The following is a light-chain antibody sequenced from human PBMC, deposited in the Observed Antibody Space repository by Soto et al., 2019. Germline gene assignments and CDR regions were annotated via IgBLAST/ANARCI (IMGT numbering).Light chain of an antibody. CDR1: QSVRSWY. J-gene: IGKJ4*01. Sequence: EIVLTQSPGTLFLSPGERATLSCRASQSVRSWYVAWYQQKPGQAPRLLIYGASSRATGIPDRFSGSGSGTDFTFCISRLEPEDLSVYYCRQYGDSPSFGGGTKVGIK. V-gene: IGKV3-20*01. CDR3: RQYGDSPS. CDR2: GAS.